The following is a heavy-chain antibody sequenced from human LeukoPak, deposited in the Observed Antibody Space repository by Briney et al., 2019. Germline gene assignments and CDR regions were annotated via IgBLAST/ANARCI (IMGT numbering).Heavy chain of an antibody. V-gene: IGHV1-18*01. J-gene: IGHJ6*03. CDR3: ARVFALAGDYYYYYMDV. Sequence: ASVKVSCKASGYTFTSYGISWVRQAPGQGLEWMGWISAYNGNTNYAQKLQGRVTMTTDTSTSTAYMELRSLRSDDTAVYYCARVFALAGDYYYYYMDVWGKGTTVTISS. D-gene: IGHD6-19*01. CDR1: GYTFTSYG. CDR2: ISAYNGNT.